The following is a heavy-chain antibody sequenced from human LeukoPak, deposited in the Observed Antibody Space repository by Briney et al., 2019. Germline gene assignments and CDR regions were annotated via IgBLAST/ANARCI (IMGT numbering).Heavy chain of an antibody. J-gene: IGHJ4*02. CDR2: ISSNSNYI. CDR3: ARGGRSAYYSRFDY. V-gene: IGHV3-21*01. D-gene: IGHD3-22*01. Sequence: TGGSLRLSCAASGFTFSSYSMNWVRQAPGKGLEWVSSISSNSNYIYYADSVKGRFTISRDNTKNSLYLQMNSLRAEDTAVYYCARGGRSAYYSRFDYWGQGTLVTVSS. CDR1: GFTFSSYS.